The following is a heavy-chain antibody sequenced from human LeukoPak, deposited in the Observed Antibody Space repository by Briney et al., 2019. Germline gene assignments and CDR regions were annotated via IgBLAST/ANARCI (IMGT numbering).Heavy chain of an antibody. D-gene: IGHD3-10*01. Sequence: GASVKVSCKASGYTFTSYGISWVRQAPGQGLEWMGWISAYNGNTNYAQKLQGRVTMTTDTSTSTAYMELRSLRSDDTAVYYCARTITMVRGVIPKMSGAGYYYYYMDVWGKGTTVTISS. V-gene: IGHV1-18*01. CDR2: ISAYNGNT. CDR3: ARTITMVRGVIPKMSGAGYYYYYMDV. CDR1: GYTFTSYG. J-gene: IGHJ6*03.